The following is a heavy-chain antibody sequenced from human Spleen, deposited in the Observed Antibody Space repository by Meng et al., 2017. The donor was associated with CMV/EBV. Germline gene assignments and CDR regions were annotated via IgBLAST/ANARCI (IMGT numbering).Heavy chain of an antibody. CDR3: ARDHGPPVFGVVFPYYYGMDV. V-gene: IGHV3-11*01. CDR2: ISSTSNTI. Sequence: GESLKISCEASGFTFNDYYMSWIRQAPGKGLEWVSYISSTSNTIYYADSVKGRFTISRDTAKNSLYLQMNSLRAEDTAVYYCARDHGPPVFGVVFPYYYGMDVWGQGTTVTVSS. J-gene: IGHJ6*02. CDR1: GFTFNDYY. D-gene: IGHD3-3*01.